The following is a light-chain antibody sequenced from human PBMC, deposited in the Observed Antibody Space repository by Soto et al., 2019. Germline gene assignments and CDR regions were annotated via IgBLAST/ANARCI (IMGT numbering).Light chain of an antibody. V-gene: IGKV1-5*03. CDR1: QSISTW. Sequence: DIPMTQSPSTLSASVGETVTITCRASQSISTWLAWYQQKAGKAPKLLIYKASSLQSGVPSRFSGIGSGTEFTLTISGLQPDDFATYYCQQYNFYSRTFGQGTKVESK. CDR2: KAS. CDR3: QQYNFYSRT. J-gene: IGKJ1*01.